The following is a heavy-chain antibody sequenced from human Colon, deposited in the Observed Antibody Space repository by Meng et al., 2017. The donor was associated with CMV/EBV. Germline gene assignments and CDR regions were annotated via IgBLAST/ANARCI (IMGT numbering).Heavy chain of an antibody. CDR1: WCPITSSNW. D-gene: IGHD1-7*01. Sequence: QMQLHWSDPYLLMPSCTLSLTYASSWCPITSSNWWIWVLQPPWKGLQWIVLIYPSWRTYYNPSLNSRVTISVDKSKNQFSLKLSFVPAADTAVYYCARDLVAGYNWNYGYNWFDPWGQGTLVTVSS. CDR3: ARDLVAGYNWNYGYNWFDP. CDR2: IYPSWRT. V-gene: IGHV4-4*02. J-gene: IGHJ5*02.